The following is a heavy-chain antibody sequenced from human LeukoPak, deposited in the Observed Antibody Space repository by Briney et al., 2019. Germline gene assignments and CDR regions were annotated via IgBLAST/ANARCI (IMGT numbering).Heavy chain of an antibody. Sequence: PGGSLTLSCAASGFTFSNYAMSWVRQPPGKGLEWIATISASGGSTYYADSVKGRFTISRDKSKNTLYLQMNSLRAEDTAVYYCAKVRDIAVAPKYFDYWGQGTLVTVSS. CDR1: GFTFSNYA. CDR3: AKVRDIAVAPKYFDY. V-gene: IGHV3-23*01. CDR2: ISASGGST. D-gene: IGHD6-19*01. J-gene: IGHJ4*02.